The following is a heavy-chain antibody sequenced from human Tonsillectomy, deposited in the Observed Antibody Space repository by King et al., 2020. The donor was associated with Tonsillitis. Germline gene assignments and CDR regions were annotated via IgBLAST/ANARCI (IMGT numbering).Heavy chain of an antibody. V-gene: IGHV1-8*01. CDR3: ARSFGTPSRGFDI. J-gene: IGHJ3*02. Sequence: VQLVESGAEVKKPGASVKVSCRASGHTFSSSDINWVRQATGQGLEWMGWMNPNSGNTGYAQKFQGRVTLTRDTSISTAYMELSSLRSEDTAVYYCARSFGTPSRGFDIWGQGTMVTVSS. CDR2: MNPNSGNT. CDR1: GHTFSSSD. D-gene: IGHD3-10*01.